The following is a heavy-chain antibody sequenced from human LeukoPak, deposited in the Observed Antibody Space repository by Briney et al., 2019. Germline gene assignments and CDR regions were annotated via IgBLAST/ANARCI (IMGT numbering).Heavy chain of an antibody. D-gene: IGHD5-24*01. CDR3: ARFELDGYKWYY. CDR2: IYYSGST. Sequence: SETLSLTCTLSGGSISSSSSYGGWIRQPPGKGLEWIGRIYYSGSTYTNPSLKGRVTICVATSNNLFSRKLTSVTRPGPAVYYGARFELDGYKWYYWGQGTLVTVSS. V-gene: IGHV4-39*01. J-gene: IGHJ4*02. CDR1: GGSISSSSSY.